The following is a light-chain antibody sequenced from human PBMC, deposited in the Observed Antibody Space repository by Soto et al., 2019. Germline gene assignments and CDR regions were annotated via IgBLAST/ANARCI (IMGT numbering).Light chain of an antibody. CDR2: DAS. Sequence: DIQMTQSPSALSASIGDRVTITCRASQNIDTSLAWSQQKPGKAPKSLIFDASNLESGVSSRLRGSGSGTEVTLTIDNLQPDDSGSYYCQHYKAFSPWTFGQGTKVEIK. V-gene: IGKV1-5*01. J-gene: IGKJ1*01. CDR1: QNIDTS. CDR3: QHYKAFSPWT.